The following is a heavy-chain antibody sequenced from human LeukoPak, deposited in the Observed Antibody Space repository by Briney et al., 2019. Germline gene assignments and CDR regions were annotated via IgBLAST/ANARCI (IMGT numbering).Heavy chain of an antibody. D-gene: IGHD3-3*01. CDR1: GFTFSSYS. CDR2: ISSSSSYI. V-gene: IGHV3-21*04. CDR3: ARSTYYDFWSGYYTGGY. Sequence: PGGSLRLSCAASGFTFSSYSMNWVRQAPGKGLEWVSSISSSSSYIYYADSVKGRFTISRDNAKNSLYLQMNSLRAEDTAVYYCARSTYYDFWSGYYTGGYWGQGTLVTVSS. J-gene: IGHJ4*02.